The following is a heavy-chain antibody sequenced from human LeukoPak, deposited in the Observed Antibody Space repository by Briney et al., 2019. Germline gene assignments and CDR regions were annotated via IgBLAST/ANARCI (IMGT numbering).Heavy chain of an antibody. CDR2: ISHSGST. CDR3: ARNGDYNLGH. D-gene: IGHD4-11*01. CDR1: GYTISSGYW. Sequence: SETLSLTCAVSGYTISSGYWWSWVRQTPGKGLEWIGEISHSGSTNYNPSLKSRVTISIDKSKNQFSLKLTSVTAADTAVYYCARNGDYNLGHWGQGALVTVSS. J-gene: IGHJ4*02. V-gene: IGHV4-4*02.